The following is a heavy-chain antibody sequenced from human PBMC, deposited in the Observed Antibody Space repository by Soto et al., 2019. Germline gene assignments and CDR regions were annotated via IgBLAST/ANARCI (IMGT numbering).Heavy chain of an antibody. V-gene: IGHV3-21*01. J-gene: IGHJ4*02. CDR2: ISSSSSYI. CDR3: ARDRCSSTGCFHG. CDR1: GFIFSSYS. Sequence: EVQLVESGGGLVQPGGSLRLSCADSGFIFSSYSMNWVRQAPGKGLGWVSSISSSSSYIYYADSVKGRFTISRDNAKNSLYLQMNSLRAEDTAVYYCARDRCSSTGCFHGWGQGTLVTVSS. D-gene: IGHD2-2*01.